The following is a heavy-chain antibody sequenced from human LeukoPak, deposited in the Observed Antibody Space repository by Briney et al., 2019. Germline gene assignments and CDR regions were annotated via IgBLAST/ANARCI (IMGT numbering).Heavy chain of an antibody. V-gene: IGHV3-23*01. CDR2: ISGSGGST. Sequence: PGGSLRLSCAASGFTFSSYAMSWVRQAPGKGLEWVSAISGSGGSTYSADSVKGRFTISRDNSKNTLYLQMNSLRAEDTAVYYCAKDETDYWYFDLWGRGTLVTVSS. J-gene: IGHJ2*01. CDR1: GFTFSSYA. CDR3: AKDETDYWYFDL. D-gene: IGHD1-1*01.